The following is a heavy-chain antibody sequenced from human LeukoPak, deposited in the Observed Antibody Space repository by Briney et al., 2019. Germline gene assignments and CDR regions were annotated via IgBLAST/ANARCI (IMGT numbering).Heavy chain of an antibody. CDR2: ISGSGGST. Sequence: GGSLRLSCAASGFTFSSYAMSWVRQAPGKGLEWVSAISGSGGSTYYADSVKGRFTISRDNSKNTLYLQMNSLRAEDTAVYYCAGNTAHTIFEWGDTDYYYMDVWGKGTTVTVSS. D-gene: IGHD3-3*01. J-gene: IGHJ6*03. V-gene: IGHV3-23*01. CDR3: AGNTAHTIFEWGDTDYYYMDV. CDR1: GFTFSSYA.